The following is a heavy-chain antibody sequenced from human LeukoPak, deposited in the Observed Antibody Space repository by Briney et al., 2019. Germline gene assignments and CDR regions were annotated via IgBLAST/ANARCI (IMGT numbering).Heavy chain of an antibody. Sequence: SVKVSCKASGGTFSSYAISWVRQAPGQGLEWMGGIIPIFGTANYAQKFQGRVTITTDESTTTAYMELSSLRSDDTAVYYCVRGDSPSYYYYMDVWGKGTTVTVS. J-gene: IGHJ6*03. CDR2: IIPIFGTA. CDR3: VRGDSPSYYYYMDV. CDR1: GGTFSSYA. V-gene: IGHV1-69*05.